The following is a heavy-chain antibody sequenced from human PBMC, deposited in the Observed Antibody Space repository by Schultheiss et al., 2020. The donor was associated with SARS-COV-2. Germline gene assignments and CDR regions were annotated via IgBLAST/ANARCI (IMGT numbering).Heavy chain of an antibody. CDR3: ARDLRAFRFDP. CDR1: GYTFTGYY. Sequence: ASVKVSCKASGYTFTGYYIHWVRQAPGQGLEWMGWISTYNGNTNYAQKLQGRVTMTRDTSISTAYMELSRLRSDDTAVYYCARDLRAFRFDPWGQGTLVTVSS. V-gene: IGHV1-2*02. CDR2: ISTYNGNT. D-gene: IGHD5-24*01. J-gene: IGHJ5*02.